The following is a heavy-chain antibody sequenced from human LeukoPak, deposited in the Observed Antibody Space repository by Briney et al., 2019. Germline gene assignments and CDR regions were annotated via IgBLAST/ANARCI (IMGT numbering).Heavy chain of an antibody. Sequence: ASAKVSRKPSGYTFTGYYMNWVRQAPGPGREWMGWINPNSGGTHYAQKFQGRGTMTRDTSISTAYMELSRLRSDETAVYYCAREGLVVPAAIGWFDPWGQGTLVTVSS. D-gene: IGHD2-2*01. J-gene: IGHJ5*02. CDR3: AREGLVVPAAIGWFDP. V-gene: IGHV1-2*02. CDR1: GYTFTGYY. CDR2: INPNSGGT.